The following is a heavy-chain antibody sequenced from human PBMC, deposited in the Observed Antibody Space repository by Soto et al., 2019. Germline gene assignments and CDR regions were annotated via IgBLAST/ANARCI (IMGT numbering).Heavy chain of an antibody. CDR3: ARGYDYSNYVDY. J-gene: IGHJ4*02. D-gene: IGHD4-4*01. V-gene: IGHV1-69*13. Sequence: SVKVSCKASGGTFSSYAISWVRQAPGQGLEWMGGIIPIFGTANYAQKFQGRVTITADESTSTAYMELSSLRSEDTAVYYCARGYDYSNYVDYWGQGTLVTVSS. CDR2: IIPIFGTA. CDR1: GGTFSSYA.